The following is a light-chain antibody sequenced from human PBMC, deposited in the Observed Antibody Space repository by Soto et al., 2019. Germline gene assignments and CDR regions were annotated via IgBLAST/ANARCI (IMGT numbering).Light chain of an antibody. J-gene: IGKJ1*01. CDR2: GAS. Sequence: EIVMTQSPATLSVSPGERATLSCRASQSVFSSLAWFQQKPGQAPRLLMSGASRRATGVPDRFSGSGSGTDFTLTISRLEPEDFAVYYCQHYGHALWAFGQGTKVEIK. V-gene: IGKV3-20*01. CDR3: QHYGHALWA. CDR1: QSVFSSL.